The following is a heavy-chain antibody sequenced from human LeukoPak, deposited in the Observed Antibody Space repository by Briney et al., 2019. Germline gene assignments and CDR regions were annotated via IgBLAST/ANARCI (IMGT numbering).Heavy chain of an antibody. CDR2: INHSVIA. CDR3: ARGTYYYDSSGYYPYYYYYYMDV. V-gene: IGHV4-34*01. Sequence: PSETLSLTCAVYGGSFSGYYWSWIRQPPGTELEWSGEINHSVIANYTPSLKSRGPISVDTSKHQFSMKLRSVTAAEMAVYYCARGTYYYDSSGYYPYYYYYYMDVWGKGTTVTVSS. D-gene: IGHD3-22*01. CDR1: GGSFSGYY. J-gene: IGHJ6*03.